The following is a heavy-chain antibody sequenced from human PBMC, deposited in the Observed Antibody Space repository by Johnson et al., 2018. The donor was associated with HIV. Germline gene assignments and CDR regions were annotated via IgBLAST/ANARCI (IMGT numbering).Heavy chain of an antibody. J-gene: IGHJ3*01. CDR3: ASLSDDAFDF. Sequence: VESGGGVVQPGRSLRLSCAASGFTFSNYGMHWVRQTPGKGLEWVAVIWYDGSNKYYADSVKGRFTISRDNSENTLYLQMNSLKAEDTAVYYCASLSDDAFDFWGQGTMVIVSS. CDR2: IWYDGSNK. CDR1: GFTFSNYG. V-gene: IGHV3-33*01.